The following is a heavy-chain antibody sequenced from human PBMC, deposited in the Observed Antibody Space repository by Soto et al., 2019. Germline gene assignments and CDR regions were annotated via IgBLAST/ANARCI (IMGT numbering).Heavy chain of an antibody. D-gene: IGHD3-10*01. J-gene: IGHJ6*02. CDR1: GGSISSGGYS. CDR3: ARQGYGSGSYYGMDV. CDR2: IYHSGST. V-gene: IGHV4-30-2*01. Sequence: LSLTCAVSGGSISSGGYSWSWIRQPPGKGLEWIGYIYHSGSTYYNPSLKSRVTISVDRSKNQFSLKLSSVTAADTAVYYCARQGYGSGSYYGMDVWGQGTTVTVSS.